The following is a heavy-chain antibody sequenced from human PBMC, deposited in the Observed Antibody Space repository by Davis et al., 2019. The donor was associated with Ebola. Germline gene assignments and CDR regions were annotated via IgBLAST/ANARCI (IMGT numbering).Heavy chain of an antibody. CDR1: GGSISSSSYY. D-gene: IGHD2-2*01. Sequence: PSETLSLTCTVSGGSISSSSYYWGWIRQPPGKGLEWIGSIYYSGSTYYNPSLKSRVTISVDTSKNQFSLKLSSVTAADTAVYYCARHRSCPSSTSCFDYWGQGTLVTVSS. CDR2: IYYSGST. CDR3: ARHRSCPSSTSCFDY. V-gene: IGHV4-39*01. J-gene: IGHJ4*02.